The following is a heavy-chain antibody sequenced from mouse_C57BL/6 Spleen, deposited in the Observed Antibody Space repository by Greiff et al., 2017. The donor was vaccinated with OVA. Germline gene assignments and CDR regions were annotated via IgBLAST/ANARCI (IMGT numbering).Heavy chain of an antibody. CDR2: ISNGGGST. J-gene: IGHJ2*01. CDR3: ARQSNLLFDY. V-gene: IGHV5-12*01. CDR1: GFTFSDYY. Sequence: EVKLMESGGGLVQPGGSLKLSCAASGFTFSDYYMYWVRQTPEKRLEWVAYISNGGGSTYYPDTVKGRFTISRDNAKNTLYLQMSRLKSEDTAMYYCARQSNLLFDYWGQGTTLTVSS. D-gene: IGHD2-5*01.